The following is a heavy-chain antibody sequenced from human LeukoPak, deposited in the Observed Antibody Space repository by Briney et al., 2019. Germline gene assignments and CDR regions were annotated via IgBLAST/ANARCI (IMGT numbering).Heavy chain of an antibody. D-gene: IGHD5-12*01. V-gene: IGHV3-33*06. CDR1: GFAFSSYG. CDR2: ISYDGKNI. CDR3: AKTYSRESGYDFFFHC. J-gene: IGHJ4*02. Sequence: GGSLRLSCAASGFAFSSYGFHWVRQAPGKGLEWVSAISYDGKNIHYADSVKGRFTISRDNSRNMVYLQMNSLRVEDTAVYYCAKTYSRESGYDFFFHCWGQGTRVTVSS.